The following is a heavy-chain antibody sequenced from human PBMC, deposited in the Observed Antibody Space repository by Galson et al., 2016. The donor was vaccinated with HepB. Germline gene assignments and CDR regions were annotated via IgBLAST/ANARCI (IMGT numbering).Heavy chain of an antibody. CDR1: GASISYYY. Sequence: SETLSLTCNVSGASISYYYWSWIRQPPGQALEWIGYIYYSGSTKYNPSLKSRVTISIDTSKKHFSLRLSSVTSADTAVYYCAGEVGGFFYGSGTYASYGMDVWGQGTTVTVSS. CDR2: IYYSGST. J-gene: IGHJ6*02. CDR3: AGEVGGFFYGSGTYASYGMDV. D-gene: IGHD3-10*01. V-gene: IGHV4-59*01.